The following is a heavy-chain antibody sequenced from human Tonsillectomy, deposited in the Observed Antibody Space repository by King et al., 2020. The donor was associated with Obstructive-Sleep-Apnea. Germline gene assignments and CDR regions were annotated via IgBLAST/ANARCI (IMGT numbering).Heavy chain of an antibody. Sequence: QLVQSGAEVRKPGESLKISCKGSGYSFTSFWIGWVRQMPGRGLEWMGIIYPGDYDTTYGPTFQGQVTISADKSISTAYLQWISLKASDTAMYYCARRESGTGAFDIWDQGTMVTVSS. J-gene: IGHJ3*02. CDR2: IYPGDYDT. D-gene: IGHD6-13*01. V-gene: IGHV5-51*01. CDR1: GYSFTSFW. CDR3: ARRESGTGAFDI.